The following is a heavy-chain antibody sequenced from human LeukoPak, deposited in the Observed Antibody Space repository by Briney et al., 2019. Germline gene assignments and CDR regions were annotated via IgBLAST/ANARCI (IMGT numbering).Heavy chain of an antibody. Sequence: SETLSLTCTVSGGSISSYYWSWIRQPPGKGLGWIGYIYYSGSTNYNPSLKSRVTISVDTSKNQFSLKLSSVTAADTAVYYCARGGVGAISYWGQGTLVTISS. V-gene: IGHV4-59*01. D-gene: IGHD1-26*01. J-gene: IGHJ4*02. CDR3: ARGGVGAISY. CDR2: IYYSGST. CDR1: GGSISSYY.